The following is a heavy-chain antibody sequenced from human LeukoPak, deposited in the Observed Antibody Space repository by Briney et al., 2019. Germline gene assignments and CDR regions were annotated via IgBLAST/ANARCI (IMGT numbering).Heavy chain of an antibody. CDR2: ISYDGSNK. CDR1: GFTFSSYG. D-gene: IGHD4-17*01. J-gene: IGHJ6*03. V-gene: IGHV3-30*18. CDR3: AKGGDYGDESLYYYYYYMDV. Sequence: PGGSLRLSCAASGFTFSSYGMHWVRQAPGKGLEWMAVISYDGSNKYYADSVKGRFTISRDNSKNTLYLQMNSLRAEDTAVYYCAKGGDYGDESLYYYYYYMDVWGKGTTVTVSS.